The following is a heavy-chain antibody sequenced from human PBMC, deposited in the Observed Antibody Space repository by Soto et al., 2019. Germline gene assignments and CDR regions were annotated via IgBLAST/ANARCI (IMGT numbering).Heavy chain of an antibody. J-gene: IGHJ3*02. CDR3: TRDNWNIDFDI. Sequence: GSLRLSCAASGFTFSGSAMHWVRQASGKGLEWVGRIRSKANSYATAYAASVKGRFTISRDDSKNTAYLQMNSLKTEDTAVYYCTRDNWNIDFDIWGQGTMVTVSS. V-gene: IGHV3-73*01. CDR1: GFTFSGSA. CDR2: IRSKANSYAT. D-gene: IGHD1-1*01.